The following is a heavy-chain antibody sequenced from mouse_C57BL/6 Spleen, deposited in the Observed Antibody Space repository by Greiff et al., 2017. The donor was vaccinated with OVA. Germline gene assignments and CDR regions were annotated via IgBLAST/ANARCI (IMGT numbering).Heavy chain of an antibody. CDR2: ILPGSGST. V-gene: IGHV1-9*01. Sequence: VQLQQSGAELMKPGASVKLSCKATGYTFTGYWLEWVKQRPGHGLEWIGEILPGSGSTNSNEKFKGKATFTADPSSNTAYMQISSLTTEDSAIYYCARRGEDYYGSSAYAMDYWGQGTSVTVSS. D-gene: IGHD1-1*01. CDR3: ARRGEDYYGSSAYAMDY. J-gene: IGHJ4*01. CDR1: GYTFTGYW.